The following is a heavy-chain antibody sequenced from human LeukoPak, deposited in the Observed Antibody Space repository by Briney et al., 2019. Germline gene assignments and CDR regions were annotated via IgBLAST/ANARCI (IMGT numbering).Heavy chain of an antibody. CDR1: GYSISSGYY. D-gene: IGHD5-24*01. V-gene: IGHV4-38-2*01. CDR3: AGTGGYRASPDY. CDR2: IYHSGST. Sequence: PSETLSLTCAVSGYSISSGYYWGWVRQPPGKGLEWIGSIYHSGSTYYNPSLKSRVTISVDTSKNQFSLKLSSVTAADTAVYYCAGTGGYRASPDYWGQGTLVTVSS. J-gene: IGHJ4*02.